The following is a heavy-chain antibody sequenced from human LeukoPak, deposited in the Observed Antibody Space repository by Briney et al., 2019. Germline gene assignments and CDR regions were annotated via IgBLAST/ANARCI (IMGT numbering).Heavy chain of an antibody. J-gene: IGHJ4*02. CDR2: ISERGGST. Sequence: GGSLRLSCAASGVIISSYAMSWVRQAPGKGLEWVSGISERGGSTNYADSVKGRFIISRDTSKNTVYLQMNSLRVEDTAVYFCAKRGIVIRGVIIIGFHKEAYYFDYWGQGILVTVSS. CDR3: AKRGIVIRGVIIIGFHKEAYYFDY. V-gene: IGHV3-23*01. CDR1: GVIISSYA. D-gene: IGHD3-10*01.